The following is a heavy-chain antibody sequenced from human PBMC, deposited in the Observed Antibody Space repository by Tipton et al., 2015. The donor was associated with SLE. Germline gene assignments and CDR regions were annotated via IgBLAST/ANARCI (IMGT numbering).Heavy chain of an antibody. D-gene: IGHD3-16*01. Sequence: QSGAEVKKPGASVKVSCKASGYTFTVNHMYWLRQAPGQGLESMGWIDPNTGDTKIPQKFWGRVTMTRDTSISTAYMELSSLRFDDTAVYYCARELGINAFDNGGQGTMVTVSS. CDR1: GYTFTVNH. CDR2: IDPNTGDT. CDR3: ARELGINAFDN. J-gene: IGHJ3*02. V-gene: IGHV1-2*02.